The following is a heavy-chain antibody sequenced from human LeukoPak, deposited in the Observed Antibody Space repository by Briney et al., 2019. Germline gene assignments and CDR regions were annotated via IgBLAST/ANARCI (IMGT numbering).Heavy chain of an antibody. V-gene: IGHV3-30-3*01. CDR1: GFTFSSYA. CDR3: ASAGPDDY. J-gene: IGHJ4*02. Sequence: PGRSLRLSCAASGFTFSSYAMHWVRQAPGKGLEWVAVISYDGGNKYYADSVKGRFTISRDNSKNTLYLQMNSLRAEDTAVYYCASAGPDDYWGQGTLVTVSS. CDR2: ISYDGGNK. D-gene: IGHD1-1*01.